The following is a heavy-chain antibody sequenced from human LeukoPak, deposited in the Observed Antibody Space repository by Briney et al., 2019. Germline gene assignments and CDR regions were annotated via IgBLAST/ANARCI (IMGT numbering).Heavy chain of an antibody. V-gene: IGHV3-30*03. CDR1: GFTFSSYG. Sequence: PGGSLRLSCAASGFTFSSYGMHWVRQAPGKGLEWVAVISYDGSNKYYADSVKGRFTISRDNAKNTLYLQMNSLRAEDTAVYYCARDEGSPDYYMDVWGKGTTVTVSS. CDR3: ARDEGSPDYYMDV. D-gene: IGHD6-13*01. J-gene: IGHJ6*03. CDR2: ISYDGSNK.